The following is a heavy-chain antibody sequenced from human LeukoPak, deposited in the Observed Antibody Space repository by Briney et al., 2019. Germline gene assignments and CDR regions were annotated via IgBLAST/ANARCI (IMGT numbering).Heavy chain of an antibody. D-gene: IGHD5-24*01. Sequence: SSETLSLTCTVSGDSVNSGTSYWGWIRQPPGKGLEYIGYIDYSGNPTYHPSLKSRVSISMDTSKNQFSLKVSSVTAADTAVYYCARDILRADGYNYDSWGRGIPVTVSS. V-gene: IGHV4-61*01. CDR1: GDSVNSGTSY. CDR2: IDYSGNP. J-gene: IGHJ5*01. CDR3: ARDILRADGYNYDS.